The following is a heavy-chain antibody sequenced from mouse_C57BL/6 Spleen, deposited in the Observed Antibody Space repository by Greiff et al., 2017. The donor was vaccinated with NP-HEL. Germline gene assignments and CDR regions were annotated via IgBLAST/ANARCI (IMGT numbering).Heavy chain of an antibody. Sequence: EVKLQQSGPELVKPGASVKISCKASGYTFTDYYMNWVKQSHGKSLEWIGDINPNNGGTSYNQKFKGKATLTVDKSSSTAYMELRSLTSEDSAVYYCARGRPAWFAYWGQGTLVTVSA. CDR2: INPNNGGT. V-gene: IGHV1-26*01. J-gene: IGHJ3*01. CDR1: GYTFTDYY. CDR3: ARGRPAWFAY.